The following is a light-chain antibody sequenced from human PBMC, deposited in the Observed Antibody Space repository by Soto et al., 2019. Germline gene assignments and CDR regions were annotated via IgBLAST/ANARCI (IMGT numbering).Light chain of an antibody. CDR1: SSDIGAYDY. CDR2: EVN. Sequence: LTQPASLSGSPGQSITISCTGTSSDIGAYDYVSWFQQHPGKAPKLIISEVNNRPSGVSNRFSGSKSRNTSYLTISMLQVEDEAEYFCSSFTTTSNHVFGKGNKVTV. J-gene: IGLJ1*01. V-gene: IGLV2-14*01. CDR3: SSFTTTSNHV.